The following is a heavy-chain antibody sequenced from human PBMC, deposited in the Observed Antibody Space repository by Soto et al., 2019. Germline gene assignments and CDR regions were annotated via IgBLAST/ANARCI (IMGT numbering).Heavy chain of an antibody. J-gene: IGHJ4*02. Sequence: PGGSLRLSCAASAFTFKNHWMHWVRQVPGKGPVWVSAISGSGGSTYYADSVKGRFTISRDNSKNTLYLQMNSLRAEDTAVYYCAKARAQYYDFWSGYPVDYWGQGT. V-gene: IGHV3-23*01. D-gene: IGHD3-3*01. CDR1: AFTFKNHW. CDR3: AKARAQYYDFWSGYPVDY. CDR2: ISGSGGST.